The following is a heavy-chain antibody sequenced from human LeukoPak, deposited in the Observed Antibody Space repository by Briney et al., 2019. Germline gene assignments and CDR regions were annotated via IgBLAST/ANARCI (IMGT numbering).Heavy chain of an antibody. D-gene: IGHD2-15*01. J-gene: IGHJ5*02. CDR3: GRVVVKVWFDP. Sequence: SETLSLTCAVSGGSISSSNWWSWVRQPPGQGLEWIGEIHHSGSTSYNPSLKSRVTISVDKSKNQCPLQVRSVTAADTALYYGGRVVVKVWFDPWGEGPRVSVS. V-gene: IGHV4-4*02. CDR2: IHHSGST. CDR1: GGSISSSNW.